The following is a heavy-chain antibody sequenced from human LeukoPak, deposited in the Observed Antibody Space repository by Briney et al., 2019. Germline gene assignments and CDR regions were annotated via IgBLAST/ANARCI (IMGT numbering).Heavy chain of an antibody. CDR2: IYYSGST. Sequence: SETLSLTCTVSGDSISSSTYYWGWIRQPPGKGLEWIGSIYYSGSTYYNPSLKSRVTISVDTSKNQFSLKLSSVTAADTAVYYCARRYYPYYFDYWGQGTLVTVSS. J-gene: IGHJ4*02. D-gene: IGHD1-26*01. CDR1: GDSISSSTYY. CDR3: ARRYYPYYFDY. V-gene: IGHV4-39*01.